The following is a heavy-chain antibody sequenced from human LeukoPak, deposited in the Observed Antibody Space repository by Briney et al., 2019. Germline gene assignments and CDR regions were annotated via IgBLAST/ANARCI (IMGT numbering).Heavy chain of an antibody. CDR1: GFTFDDYA. CDR2: ISWNSGSI. V-gene: IGHV3-9*01. D-gene: IGHD6-13*01. CDR3: AKDRSQSSSWYEFDY. Sequence: GRSLRLSCAASGFTFDDYAMHWVRQAPGKGLEWVSGISWNSGSIGYADSVKGRFTVSRGNAKNSLYLQMNSLRAEDTALYYCAKDRSQSSSWYEFDYWGQGTLVTVSS. J-gene: IGHJ4*02.